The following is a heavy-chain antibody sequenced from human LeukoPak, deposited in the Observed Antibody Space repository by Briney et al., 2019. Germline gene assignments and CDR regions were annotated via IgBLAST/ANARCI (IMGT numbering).Heavy chain of an antibody. D-gene: IGHD2-15*01. CDR2: ISTDGYTT. V-gene: IGHV3-74*01. Sequence: GGSMRLSCAASGLTFSAYKMHWVRQAPRKGLVWVSRISTDGYTTDYADFVQGRFTASRDNTKNTWSLEMNSLRAEDTAVCYCVVGGSPGYWGQGTLVTVSS. CDR1: GLTFSAYK. J-gene: IGHJ4*02. CDR3: VVGGSPGY.